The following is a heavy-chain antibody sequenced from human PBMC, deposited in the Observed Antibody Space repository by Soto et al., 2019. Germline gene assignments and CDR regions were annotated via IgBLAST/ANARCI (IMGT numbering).Heavy chain of an antibody. CDR1: GFTFSSYG. V-gene: IGHV3-30*18. D-gene: IGHD2-2*02. Sequence: QVQLVESGGGVVQPGRSLRLSCAASGFTFSSYGMHWVRQAPGKGLEWVAVISHDGSNKYYADSVKGRFTISRDNSKNTLYLQVSSLRAEDTAVYYCAKGDCSSTSCHTDYWGQGTLVTVSP. J-gene: IGHJ4*02. CDR2: ISHDGSNK. CDR3: AKGDCSSTSCHTDY.